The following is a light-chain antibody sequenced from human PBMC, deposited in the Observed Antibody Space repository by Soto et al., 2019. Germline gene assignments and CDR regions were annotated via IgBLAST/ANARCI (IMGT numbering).Light chain of an antibody. J-gene: IGKJ2*01. CDR1: QSISSY. V-gene: IGKV1-39*01. CDR3: QQSYSTPPT. Sequence: DLQMTQSPSSLSASVGDRVTITCRASQSISSYLNWYQQKPGKAPKLLIYAASSLQSGVPSRFSGSGSGTDFTLTISSLQPEYFATYYCQQSYSTPPTFGQGTKLEIK. CDR2: AAS.